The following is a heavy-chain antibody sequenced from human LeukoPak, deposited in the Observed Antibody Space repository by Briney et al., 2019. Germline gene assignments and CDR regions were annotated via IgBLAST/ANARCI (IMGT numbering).Heavy chain of an antibody. V-gene: IGHV4-59*01. CDR2: IYYSGST. CDR3: ASHRYYDSSGYYSYYYYGMDV. J-gene: IGHJ6*02. D-gene: IGHD3-22*01. Sequence: SETLSLTCTVSGGSIRSYYWSWMRQPPGKGLEWIGYIYYSGSTNYNPSLKSRVTISVDTSKNQFSLKLSSVTAADTAVYYCASHRYYDSSGYYSYYYYGMDVWGQGTTVTVSS. CDR1: GGSIRSYY.